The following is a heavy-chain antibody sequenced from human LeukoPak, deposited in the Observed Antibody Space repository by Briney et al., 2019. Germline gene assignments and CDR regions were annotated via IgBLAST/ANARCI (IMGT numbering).Heavy chain of an antibody. CDR2: INHSGGT. V-gene: IGHV4-34*01. J-gene: IGHJ6*03. CDR3: ARFPYDFAEGYYYMDV. Sequence: PSETLSLTCAVYGASFSGYYWTWIRQPPGKGLEWIGDINHSGGTNYSPSLKSRVTISVDTSKNQFYLDLRSVTAADMAMYYCARFPYDFAEGYYYMDVWGKGTTVTISS. D-gene: IGHD3-3*01. CDR1: GASFSGYY.